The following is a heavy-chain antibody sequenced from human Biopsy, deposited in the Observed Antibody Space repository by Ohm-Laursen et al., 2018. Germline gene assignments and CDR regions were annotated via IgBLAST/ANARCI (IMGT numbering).Heavy chain of an antibody. D-gene: IGHD4-23*01. J-gene: IGHJ1*01. CDR3: ARGSNEYGGPYFPH. V-gene: IGHV4-59*11. CDR2: ISHTGYT. CDR1: GGSFTGHY. Sequence: SETLSLTCTVSGGSFTGHYWTWIRQPPGKGLEWIGHISHTGYTSYKSSPKSRVTISLDTSRKHFSLRLTSLAAADTAVYYCARGSNEYGGPYFPHWGQGTLVTVSS.